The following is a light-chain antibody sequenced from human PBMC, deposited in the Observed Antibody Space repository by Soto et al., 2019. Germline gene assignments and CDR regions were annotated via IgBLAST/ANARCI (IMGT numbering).Light chain of an antibody. J-gene: IGKJ4*02. Sequence: EIVLTQSPGTLSLSPGERATLSCRASQSVSSSFLAWYQQNPGQAPRLLIYAASSTATGIPDRFSGSGSGTDFTLTISRLEPEDFAVYYCQQYGSWPPCTFGGGTKVEIK. CDR1: QSVSSSF. V-gene: IGKV3-20*01. CDR2: AAS. CDR3: QQYGSWPPCT.